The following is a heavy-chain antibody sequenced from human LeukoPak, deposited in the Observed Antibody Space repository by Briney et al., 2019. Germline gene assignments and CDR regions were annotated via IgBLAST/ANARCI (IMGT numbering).Heavy chain of an antibody. CDR1: GYTFTSYG. V-gene: IGHV1-18*01. Sequence: GASVKVSCKASGYTFTSYGISWVRQAPGQGLEWMGWISAYNGNTNYAQKLQGRVTMTTDTSTSTAYMELRSLRSDDTAAYYCARDRYGYSGSQFDYWGQGTLVTVSS. D-gene: IGHD1-26*01. J-gene: IGHJ4*02. CDR2: ISAYNGNT. CDR3: ARDRYGYSGSQFDY.